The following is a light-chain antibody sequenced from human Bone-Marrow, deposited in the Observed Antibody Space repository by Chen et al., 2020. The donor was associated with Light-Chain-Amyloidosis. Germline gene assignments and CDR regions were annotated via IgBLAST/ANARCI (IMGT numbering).Light chain of an antibody. CDR3: QVWDRSSDRLV. CDR1: NIGSTS. Sequence: SYVLTQPSSVSVAPGQTATIACGGNNIGSTSVHWYQQTPGQAPLMVVYDDSDRPPGIPERLSGSNSGNTATLTISRVEAGDEADYYCQVWDRSSDRLVFGGGTKLPVL. V-gene: IGLV3-21*02. CDR2: DDS. J-gene: IGLJ3*02.